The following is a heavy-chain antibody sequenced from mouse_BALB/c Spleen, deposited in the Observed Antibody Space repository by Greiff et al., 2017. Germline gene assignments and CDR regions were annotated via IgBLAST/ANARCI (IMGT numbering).Heavy chain of an antibody. D-gene: IGHD2-3*01. V-gene: IGHV5-9-3*01. CDR3: ARQDYDGYYPLAY. CDR1: GFTFSSYA. CDR2: ISSGGSYT. J-gene: IGHJ2*01. Sequence: EVQRVESGGGLVKPGGSLKLSCAASGFTFSSYAMSWVRQTPEKRLEWVATISSGGSYTYYPDSVKGRFTISRDNAKNTLYLQMSSLRSEDTAMYYCARQDYDGYYPLAYWGQGTTLTVSS.